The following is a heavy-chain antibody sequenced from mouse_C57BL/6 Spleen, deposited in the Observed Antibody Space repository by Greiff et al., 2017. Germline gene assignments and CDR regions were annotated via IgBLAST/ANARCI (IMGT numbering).Heavy chain of an antibody. CDR2: ILPGSGRT. Sequence: QVQLQQSGAELMKPGASVKLSCTATGYTLTGYWIEWVKQRTGHGLEWIGEILPGSGRTKYNEKFKGKATFTAATSSKSAYMQRSNLTTEDYAIYDSAIKDYESNYKYATDYWGQGTSGTVSS. CDR1: GYTLTGYW. CDR3: AIKDYESNYKYATDY. V-gene: IGHV1-9*01. D-gene: IGHD2-5*01. J-gene: IGHJ4*01.